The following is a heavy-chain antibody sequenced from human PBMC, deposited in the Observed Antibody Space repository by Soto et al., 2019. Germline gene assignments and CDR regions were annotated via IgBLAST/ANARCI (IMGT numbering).Heavy chain of an antibody. CDR3: VSSYETEDYYYDF. CDR1: GGSISSSNW. V-gene: IGHV4-4*02. CDR2: IYHGGST. J-gene: IGHJ4*02. D-gene: IGHD2-21*01. Sequence: QVLLQESGPGLVKPSGTLSLTCTVSGGSISSSNWWSWVRQTPGKGLEWVGEIYHGGSTNYHPSLKSRVTILLDKPNNQISLTLTSVTAADTAVYFCVSSYETEDYYYDFWGQGTLVTVSS.